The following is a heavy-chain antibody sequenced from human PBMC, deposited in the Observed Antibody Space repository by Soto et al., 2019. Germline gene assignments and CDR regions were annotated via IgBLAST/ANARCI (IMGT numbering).Heavy chain of an antibody. J-gene: IGHJ4*02. CDR1: GFTSSSYV. CDR2: ISYDGSKK. Sequence: PGGSLRLSCEGSGFTSSSYVMHWVRQAPGKGLEWVALISYDGSKKNYADSVKGRFTISRDNSKNMMYLQMNSLRPEDTAVYYCARGVFYYYDSSGYSPDYWGQGTLVTVSS. CDR3: ARGVFYYYDSSGYSPDY. V-gene: IGHV3-30-3*01. D-gene: IGHD3-22*01.